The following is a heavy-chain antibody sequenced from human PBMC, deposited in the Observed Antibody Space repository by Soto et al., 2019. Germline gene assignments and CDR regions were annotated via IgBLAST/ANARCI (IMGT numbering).Heavy chain of an antibody. CDR3: ARSEGAEGVVWFDT. CDR2: IRGSGTET. V-gene: IGHV3-23*01. J-gene: IGHJ5*02. D-gene: IGHD1-26*01. Sequence: EVQLLESGGDLVQPGGSLRVSCVASGFSFSNYAMSWVRQAPGKGLEWVSGIRGSGTETHYADSVKGRFTISRDNSKNTVYLEMHSLQVGDTAVYYCARSEGAEGVVWFDTWGQGTLVTVSS. CDR1: GFSFSNYA.